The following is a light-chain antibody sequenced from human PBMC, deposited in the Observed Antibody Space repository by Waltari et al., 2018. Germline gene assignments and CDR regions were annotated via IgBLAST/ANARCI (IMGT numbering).Light chain of an antibody. Sequence: QSALTQPASVSGSPGQSITISCTGTSSDVGGYDFVSWFQQHPGKAPNILIYDVTKRPPGVSNRFSGSKSGNTASLTISGLQAEDEANYYCSSYTTSSVIFGGGTKLTVL. V-gene: IGLV2-14*03. CDR2: DVT. CDR3: SSYTTSSVI. J-gene: IGLJ2*01. CDR1: SSDVGGYDF.